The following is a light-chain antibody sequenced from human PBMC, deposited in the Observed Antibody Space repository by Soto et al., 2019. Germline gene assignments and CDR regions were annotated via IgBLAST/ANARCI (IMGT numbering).Light chain of an antibody. CDR2: EDN. CDR3: QSYESSTAV. V-gene: IGLV6-57*03. CDR1: SGSIASNY. Sequence: NFMLTQPHSVSESPGKTVTISCTRSSGSIASNYVQWYQQRPGSAPTTVIYEDNQRPSGVPDRFSGSIDSSSNSASLTISGLKTEDEADDYCQSYESSTAVFGGGTQLTV. J-gene: IGLJ7*01.